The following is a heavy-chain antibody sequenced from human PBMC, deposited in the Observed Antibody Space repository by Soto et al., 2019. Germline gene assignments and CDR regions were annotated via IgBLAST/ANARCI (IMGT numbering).Heavy chain of an antibody. CDR2: ISYSGST. J-gene: IGHJ4*02. CDR1: GDSMTTVGYY. Sequence: QVQLQESGPGLVKPSQTLSLTCTVSGDSMTTVGYYWTWIRQHPGQGLEWIGFISYSGSTYYSSSLKGRVAISAETSKNQFSLKLNSVTAADTAVYYWTRGDYWGQGTLVTVSS. CDR3: TRGDY. V-gene: IGHV4-31*03.